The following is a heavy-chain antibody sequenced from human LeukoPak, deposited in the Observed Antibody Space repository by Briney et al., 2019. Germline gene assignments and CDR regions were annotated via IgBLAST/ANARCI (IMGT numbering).Heavy chain of an antibody. CDR3: ARAKIGPFDY. CDR1: GGSFSGYY. CDR2: INHSGST. Sequence: SETLSLTCAVYGGSFSGYYWSWIRQPPGKGLEWIGEINHSGSTNYNPSLKSRVTISVDTSKNQFSLKLGSLTAADTAVYYCARAKIGPFDYWGQGTLVTVSS. V-gene: IGHV4-34*01. J-gene: IGHJ4*02.